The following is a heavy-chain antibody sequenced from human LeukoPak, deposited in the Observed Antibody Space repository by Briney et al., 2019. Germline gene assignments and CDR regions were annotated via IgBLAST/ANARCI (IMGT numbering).Heavy chain of an antibody. D-gene: IGHD6-19*01. Sequence: GGSLRLSCAASGFTFSSYSMNWVRQAPGKGLEWVSSISSSSSYIYYADYVKGRFTISRDNSKNTLYLQMNSLRAEDTALYYCAKLRGQWLSTFEIWGQGTMVTVSS. V-gene: IGHV3-21*04. CDR2: ISSSSSYI. CDR1: GFTFSSYS. J-gene: IGHJ3*02. CDR3: AKLRGQWLSTFEI.